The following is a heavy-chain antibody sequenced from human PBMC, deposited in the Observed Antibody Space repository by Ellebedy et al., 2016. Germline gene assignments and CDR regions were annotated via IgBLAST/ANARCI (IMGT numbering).Heavy chain of an antibody. J-gene: IGHJ4*02. V-gene: IGHV4-4*07. D-gene: IGHD2-15*01. CDR2: IYSSGNS. CDR3: ARGGGVVVVALVY. Sequence: SETLSLTXTVSGDSISNYYWSWIRRSAGKGLEWIGRIYSSGNSDCNPSLKSRVTMSVDKSKDQFSLNLSSVTAADTAVYYCARGGGVVVVALVYWGQGTLVTVSS. CDR1: GDSISNYY.